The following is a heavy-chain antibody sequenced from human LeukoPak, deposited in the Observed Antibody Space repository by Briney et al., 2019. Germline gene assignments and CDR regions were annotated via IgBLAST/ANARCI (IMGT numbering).Heavy chain of an antibody. Sequence: GGSLRLSCAASGFTFSSYAMSWVRQAPGKGLEWVSGISGNGGSTHYADSVRGRFTISRDNAKNTLYLQMNSLRVEDTAVYYCARGYSVRGDYWGQGTLVTVSS. D-gene: IGHD2-21*01. CDR1: GFTFSSYA. V-gene: IGHV3-23*01. CDR3: ARGYSVRGDY. CDR2: ISGNGGST. J-gene: IGHJ4*02.